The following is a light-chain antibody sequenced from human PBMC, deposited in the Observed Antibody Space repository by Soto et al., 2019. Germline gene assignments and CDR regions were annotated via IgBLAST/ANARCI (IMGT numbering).Light chain of an antibody. CDR2: GAS. CDR1: QNIHTN. J-gene: IGKJ1*01. Sequence: EIVMTQSPATLSVSPGERATLSCRAGQNIHTNLAWYQQKPGQAPRLLFYGASTRATGLPARFSGSGSGTEFTLTISSLQSEDFAVYYCQQYNYWPVTFGQGTKVDIK. CDR3: QQYNYWPVT. V-gene: IGKV3-15*01.